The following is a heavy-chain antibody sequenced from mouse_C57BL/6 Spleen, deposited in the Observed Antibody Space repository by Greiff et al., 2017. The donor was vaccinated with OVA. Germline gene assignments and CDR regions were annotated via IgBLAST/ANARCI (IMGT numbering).Heavy chain of an antibody. CDR3: ARLRDDGYYVGAMDY. V-gene: IGHV1-81*01. CDR1: GYTFTSYG. J-gene: IGHJ4*01. D-gene: IGHD2-3*01. CDR2: IYPRSGNT. Sequence: QVQLQQSGAELARPGASVKLSCKASGYTFTSYGISWVKQRTGQGLEWIGEIYPRSGNTYYNEKFKGKATLTADKSSSTAYMELRSLTSEDSAVYFCARLRDDGYYVGAMDYWGQGTSVTVSS.